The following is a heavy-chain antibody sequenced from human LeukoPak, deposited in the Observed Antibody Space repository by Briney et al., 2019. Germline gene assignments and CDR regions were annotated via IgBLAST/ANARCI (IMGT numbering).Heavy chain of an antibody. CDR2: IYYSGST. D-gene: IGHD5-18*01. CDR3: ARRPAVPAMVTS. CDR1: GGSISSSSYY. V-gene: IGHV4-39*01. J-gene: IGHJ5*02. Sequence: PSETLSLTCTVSGGSISSSSYYWGWIRQPPGKGLEWIGSIYYSGSTYYNPSLKSRVTISVDTSKNQFSLKLSSVTAADTAVYYCARRPAVPAMVTSWGQGTLVIVSS.